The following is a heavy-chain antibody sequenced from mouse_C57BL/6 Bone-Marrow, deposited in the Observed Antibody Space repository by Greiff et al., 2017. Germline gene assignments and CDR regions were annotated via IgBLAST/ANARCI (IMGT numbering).Heavy chain of an antibody. CDR2: IDPSDSYT. CDR3: AREDDGYYSAWFAY. CDR1: GYTFTSYW. J-gene: IGHJ3*01. V-gene: IGHV1-69*01. Sequence: QVQLQQPGAELVMPGASVKLSCKASGYTFTSYWMHWVKQRPGQGLEWIGEIDPSDSYTNYNQKFKGKSTLTVDKSSSTAYMQLSSLTSEDSVVYYCAREDDGYYSAWFAYWGQGTLVTVSA. D-gene: IGHD2-3*01.